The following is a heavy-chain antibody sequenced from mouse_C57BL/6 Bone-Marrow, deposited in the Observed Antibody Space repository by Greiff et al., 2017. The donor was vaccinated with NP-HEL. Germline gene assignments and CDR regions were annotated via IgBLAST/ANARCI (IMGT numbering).Heavy chain of an antibody. CDR3: AITTVVATPYWYFDV. D-gene: IGHD1-1*01. CDR1: GYTFTSYW. V-gene: IGHV1-74*01. CDR2: IHPSDSDT. J-gene: IGHJ1*03. Sequence: QVQLKQPGAELVKPGASVKVSCKASGYTFTSYWMHWVKQRPGQGLEWIGRIHPSDSDTNYNQKFKGKATLTVDKSSSTAYMQLSSLTSEDSAVYYCAITTVVATPYWYFDVWGTGTTVTVSS.